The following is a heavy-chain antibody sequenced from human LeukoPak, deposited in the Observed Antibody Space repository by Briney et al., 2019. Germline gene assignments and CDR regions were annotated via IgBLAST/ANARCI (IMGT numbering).Heavy chain of an antibody. V-gene: IGHV4-4*07. CDR2: IYMSGST. CDR3: ARASYDSSGYYYLDY. Sequence: SDTLSLTCTVSDSSISSYYWSWIRQPAGKGLEWIGRIYMSGSTNYNPSLTRRVTMSVDTSKRRFSLKLISVTAADTAVYYCARASYDSSGYYYLDYWGQGTRVIVSS. CDR1: DSSISSYY. J-gene: IGHJ4*02. D-gene: IGHD3-22*01.